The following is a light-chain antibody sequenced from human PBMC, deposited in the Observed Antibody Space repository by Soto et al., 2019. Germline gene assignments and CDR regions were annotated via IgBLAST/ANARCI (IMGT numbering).Light chain of an antibody. V-gene: IGKV1-33*01. Sequence: DIQMTQSPSSLSASVGDRVTITCQASQDISNNLNWYQQKPGQAPKVLSYDASTLAAGVPSRFSGSGAGTDFALTSSGLQPEDFATYYCQHYDTLPLPVYTFGQGTKLEI. CDR3: QHYDTLPLPVYT. CDR2: DAS. CDR1: QDISNN. J-gene: IGKJ2*01.